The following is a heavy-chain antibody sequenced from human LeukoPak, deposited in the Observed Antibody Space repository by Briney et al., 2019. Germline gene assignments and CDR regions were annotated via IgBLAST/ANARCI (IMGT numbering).Heavy chain of an antibody. CDR3: ARAYYGSSGFAY. J-gene: IGHJ4*02. Sequence: GESLKISCKGAGYNFTSYWIGWVRQMPGKCPERMVIMYSGDSGTSYSPSFQGEVTITADKSITTAYVQWSSLKASDTAMYYCARAYYGSSGFAYWGQGTLVTVSA. V-gene: IGHV5-51*01. CDR2: MYSGDSGT. CDR1: GYNFTSYW. D-gene: IGHD3-10*01.